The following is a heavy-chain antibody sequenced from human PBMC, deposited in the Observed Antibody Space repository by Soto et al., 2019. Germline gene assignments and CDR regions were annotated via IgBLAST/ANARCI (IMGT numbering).Heavy chain of an antibody. D-gene: IGHD5-18*01. V-gene: IGHV3-30-3*01. J-gene: IGHJ4*02. CDR2: ISYDGSNK. CDR1: GFTFSSYA. Sequence: GGSLRLSCAASGFTFSSYAMHWVRQAPGKGLEWVAVISYDGSNKYYADSVKGRFTISRDNSKNTLYLQMNSLRAEDTAVYYCARGVRFGESYGYGDHFDYWGQGTLVTVSS. CDR3: ARGVRFGESYGYGDHFDY.